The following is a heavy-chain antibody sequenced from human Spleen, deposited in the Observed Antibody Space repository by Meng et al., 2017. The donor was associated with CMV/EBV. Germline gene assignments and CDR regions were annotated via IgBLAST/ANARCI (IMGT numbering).Heavy chain of an antibody. CDR1: GYTITGYY. D-gene: IGHD1-26*01. Sequence: ASVKVSCKASGYTITGYYMHWVRQAPGQGLEWMGWINPNSGGTNYAQKFQGRVTMTRDTSISTAYMELSRLRSDDTAAYYCARVGRGRIVGVHYYYYGMDVWGQGTTVTVSS. CDR2: INPNSGGT. V-gene: IGHV1-2*02. CDR3: ARVGRGRIVGVHYYYYGMDV. J-gene: IGHJ6*02.